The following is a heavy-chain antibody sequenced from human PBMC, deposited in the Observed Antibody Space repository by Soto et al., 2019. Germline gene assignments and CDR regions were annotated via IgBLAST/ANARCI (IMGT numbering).Heavy chain of an antibody. J-gene: IGHJ4*02. D-gene: IGHD5-12*01. V-gene: IGHV3-15*07. CDR3: NTADGYNPFGY. CDR2: IKSKGDGETT. Sequence: EVQLVESGGGLVKPGGSLRLPCTASGFTFSSAWMNWVRQAPGKGLEWVGRIKSKGDGETTEYAATVKGRFSISRDDSKNTVYLQMNSLNTEDTAVYYCNTADGYNPFGYWGQGALVTVSS. CDR1: GFTFSSAW.